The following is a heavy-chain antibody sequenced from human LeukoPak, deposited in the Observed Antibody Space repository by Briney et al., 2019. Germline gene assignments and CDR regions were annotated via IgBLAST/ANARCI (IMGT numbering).Heavy chain of an antibody. CDR2: IHHSGST. J-gene: IGHJ4*02. D-gene: IGHD6-13*01. CDR3: ARGSSLAAAGTGYSFDY. V-gene: IGHV4-34*01. CDR1: GGSFSGDY. Sequence: SETLPLTCAVYGGSFSGDYWSWIRQPPGKGLEWIGEIHHSGSTNYNPSLKSRVTISVDTSKNQFSLKLTSVTAADTAVYYCARGSSLAAAGTGYSFDYWGQGTQVTVSS.